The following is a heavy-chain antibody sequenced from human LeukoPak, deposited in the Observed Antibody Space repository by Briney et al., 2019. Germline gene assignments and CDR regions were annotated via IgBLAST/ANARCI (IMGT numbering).Heavy chain of an antibody. J-gene: IGHJ4*02. CDR2: IYYSGSS. CDR1: RGSISSSSYY. CDR3: AGHVDTATDYFYY. V-gene: IGHV4-39*01. D-gene: IGHD5-18*01. Sequence: SETLTLTCSVSRGSISSSSYYWGWIRQPPGKGLEWIWSIYYSGSSYYNPSLKSRVTISVHTSKNQFSLKLSYVTAADTAVYYCAGHVDTATDYFYYCGQGTLVTVSS.